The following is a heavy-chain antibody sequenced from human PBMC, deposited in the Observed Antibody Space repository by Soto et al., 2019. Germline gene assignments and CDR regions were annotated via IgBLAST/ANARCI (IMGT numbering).Heavy chain of an antibody. J-gene: IGHJ6*02. V-gene: IGHV4-59*01. Sequence: PSETLSLTCTVSGGSISSYYWSWIRQPPGKGLEWIGYIYYSGSTNYNPSLKSRVTISVDTSKNQFSLKLSSVTAADTAVYYCARDLRSSYYYYGMDVWGQGTTVTVSS. CDR3: ARDLRSSYYYYGMDV. CDR1: GGSISSYY. CDR2: IYYSGST.